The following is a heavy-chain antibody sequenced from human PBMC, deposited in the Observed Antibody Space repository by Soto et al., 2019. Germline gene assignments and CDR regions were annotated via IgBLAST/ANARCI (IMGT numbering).Heavy chain of an antibody. V-gene: IGHV3-23*01. Sequence: GALRLSCAASGFTFSSYAMSWVRQAPGKGLEWVSAISGSGGSTYYADSVKGRFTISRDNSKNTLYLQMNSLRAEDTAVYYCSQDIVVVPAAMGFDPWGQGTLVTVSA. D-gene: IGHD2-2*01. CDR2: ISGSGGST. CDR3: SQDIVVVPAAMGFDP. CDR1: GFTFSSYA. J-gene: IGHJ5*02.